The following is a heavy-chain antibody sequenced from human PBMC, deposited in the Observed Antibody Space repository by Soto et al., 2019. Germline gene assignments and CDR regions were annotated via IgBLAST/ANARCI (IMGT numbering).Heavy chain of an antibody. J-gene: IGHJ1*01. V-gene: IGHV3-9*01. CDR1: GFAFDDYA. Sequence: RLYCAASGFAFDDYAMHWVRQVPGQGLEWVPGINWNSGSIGYGDSVKGRFAISRDNAKNSLHLQMNSLSAEDTAFYYCVKDESINWYSGHFRHWGQGTLVTVS. CDR2: INWNSGSI. CDR3: VKDESINWYSGHFRH. D-gene: IGHD6-13*01.